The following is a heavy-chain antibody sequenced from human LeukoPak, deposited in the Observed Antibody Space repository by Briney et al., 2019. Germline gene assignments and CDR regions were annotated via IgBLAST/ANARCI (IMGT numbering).Heavy chain of an antibody. V-gene: IGHV4-31*03. CDR3: AREVLTGDSSYMDV. CDR1: GDSISRRGNY. D-gene: IGHD7-27*01. J-gene: IGHJ6*03. Sequence: SETLSLTCTGAGDSISRRGNYWSWIRQPPGKGLEGVGYISYTGRTYYTPSLEGRVPISLDSSENQFSLKLTSVTAADTAVYYCAREVLTGDSSYMDVWAKGPRSPSP. CDR2: ISYTGRT.